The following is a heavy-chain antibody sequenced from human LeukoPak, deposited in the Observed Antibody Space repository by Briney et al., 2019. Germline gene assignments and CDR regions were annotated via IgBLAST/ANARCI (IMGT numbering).Heavy chain of an antibody. V-gene: IGHV3-7*03. CDR2: INQDGTEK. J-gene: IGHJ4*02. D-gene: IGHD6-13*01. CDR3: ARGPLIAAAGTW. CDR1: GFTFSSYW. Sequence: QSGGSLRLSCAASGFTFSSYWMSWVRQAPGEGLEWVAKINQDGTEKAYVDSVRGRFTISRDNAKNSLFLQMNSLRAEDTAVYYCARGPLIAAAGTWWGQGTLVIVSS.